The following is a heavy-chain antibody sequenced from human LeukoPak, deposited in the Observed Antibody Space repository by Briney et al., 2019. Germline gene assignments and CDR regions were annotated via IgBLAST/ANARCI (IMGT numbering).Heavy chain of an antibody. D-gene: IGHD2-2*01. CDR1: GFSFSSYA. V-gene: IGHV3-23*01. CDR3: AKDVHGVGYCSSTSCLSVAFDI. CDR2: ISDSGGST. Sequence: GGSLRLSCAASGFSFSSYAMSWVRQAPGKGLEWVSAISDSGGSTYYADSVKGRFTISRDNSKNTLYLQMNSLRAEDTAVYYCAKDVHGVGYCSSTSCLSVAFDIWGQGTMVTVSS. J-gene: IGHJ3*02.